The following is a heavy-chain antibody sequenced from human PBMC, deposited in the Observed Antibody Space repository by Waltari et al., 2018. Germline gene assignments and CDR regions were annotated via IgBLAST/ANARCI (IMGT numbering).Heavy chain of an antibody. CDR3: ARHLQGSGSYSNFDY. CDR1: GYSISSGYY. Sequence: QVQLQESGPGLVKPSETLSLTCAVSGYSISSGYYWGWIRQPPGKGLEWIGSIYHSGSTYYNPSLKSRVTIAVDTSKNQFSLKLSSVTAADTAVYYCARHLQGSGSYSNFDYWGQGTLVTVSS. D-gene: IGHD3-10*01. V-gene: IGHV4-38-2*01. CDR2: IYHSGST. J-gene: IGHJ4*02.